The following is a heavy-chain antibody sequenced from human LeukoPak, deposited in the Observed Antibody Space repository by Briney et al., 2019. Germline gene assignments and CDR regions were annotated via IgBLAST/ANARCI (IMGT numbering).Heavy chain of an antibody. CDR2: IYYSGST. CDR1: GGSISSSSYY. Sequence: SETLSLTCTVSGGSISSSSYYWGWIRQPPGKGLEWIGSIYYSGSTYYNPSLKSRVTISVDTSKNQFSLKLSSVTAADTAVYYCARDQTYSGSGIYTYFDYWGQGILVTVST. CDR3: ARDQTYSGSGIYTYFDY. V-gene: IGHV4-39*02. D-gene: IGHD3-10*01. J-gene: IGHJ4*02.